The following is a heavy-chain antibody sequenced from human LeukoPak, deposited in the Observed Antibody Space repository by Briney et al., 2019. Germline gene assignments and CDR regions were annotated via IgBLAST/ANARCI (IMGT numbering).Heavy chain of an antibody. D-gene: IGHD3-10*01. V-gene: IGHV3-30*18. CDR2: ISSDGYRT. J-gene: IGHJ4*02. CDR3: AKGLGTGSVLARPLHY. Sequence: GGSLRLSCAASGFPFSTYDMHWVRQAPDKGLQWVAVISSDGYRTDYPDSVRGRFTISRDNFKNTVDLQMISVTAEDTAMYFCAKGLGTGSVLARPLHYWGQGTLVAVSS. CDR1: GFPFSTYD.